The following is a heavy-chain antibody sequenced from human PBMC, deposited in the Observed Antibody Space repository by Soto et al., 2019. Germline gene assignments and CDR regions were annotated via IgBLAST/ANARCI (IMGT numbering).Heavy chain of an antibody. Sequence: LRLSCAASGFTFSSYAIHWVRQAPGKGLEWVAVISYDGSNKYYADSVKGRFTISRDNSKNTLYLQMNSLRAEDTAVYYCARGYYYYGMDVWGQGTTVTVSS. CDR1: GFTFSSYA. CDR2: ISYDGSNK. J-gene: IGHJ6*02. CDR3: ARGYYYYGMDV. V-gene: IGHV3-30-3*01.